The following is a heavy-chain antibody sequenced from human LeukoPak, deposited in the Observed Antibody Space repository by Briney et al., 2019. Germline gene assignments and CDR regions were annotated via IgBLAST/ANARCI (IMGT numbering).Heavy chain of an antibody. D-gene: IGHD3-22*01. CDR2: IYTSGSN. V-gene: IGHV4-61*02. CDR1: GGSLSRGSYY. Sequence: PSETLSLTCTVSGGSLSRGSYYWSWIRQPAGKGLEWIGRIYTSGSNNYNPYLKSRVTISVDMSKNQFSLKLSSETAADTAVYYCARDPRGDYDSSGFHDAFDIWGQGTMVTVSS. J-gene: IGHJ3*02. CDR3: ARDPRGDYDSSGFHDAFDI.